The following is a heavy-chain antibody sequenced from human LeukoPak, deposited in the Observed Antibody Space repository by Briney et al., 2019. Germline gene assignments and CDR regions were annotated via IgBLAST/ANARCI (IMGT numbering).Heavy chain of an antibody. D-gene: IGHD5-18*01. J-gene: IGHJ4*02. CDR1: GGSISSSSYY. CDR3: ANGYAFDY. V-gene: IGHV4-39*07. Sequence: SETLSLTCTVSGGSISSSSYYWGWIRQPPGKGLEWIGEINHSGSTNYNPSLKSRVTISVDTSKNQFSLKLSSATAADTAVYYCANGYAFDYWGQGTLVTVSS. CDR2: INHSGST.